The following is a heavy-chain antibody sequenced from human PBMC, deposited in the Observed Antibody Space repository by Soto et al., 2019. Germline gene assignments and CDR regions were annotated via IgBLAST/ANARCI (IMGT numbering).Heavy chain of an antibody. CDR3: ARRYGYYFDY. Sequence: QVQLQESGPGLVKPSETLSLTCTVSGGSISSYYWSWIRQPPGKGLEWIGYIYYSGSTNYNPSLKSPVTISVATSKNQLSLKLSSVTAADTAVYYCARRYGYYFDYWGQGTLVTVSS. D-gene: IGHD4-17*01. V-gene: IGHV4-59*08. J-gene: IGHJ4*02. CDR2: IYYSGST. CDR1: GGSISSYY.